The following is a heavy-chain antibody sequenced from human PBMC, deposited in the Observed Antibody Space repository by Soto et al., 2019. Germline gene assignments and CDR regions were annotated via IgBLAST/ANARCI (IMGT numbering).Heavy chain of an antibody. CDR1: GFTFNSYA. V-gene: IGHV3-23*01. J-gene: IGHJ4*02. CDR3: AKGVGIAAAAYYFDY. D-gene: IGHD6-13*01. CDR2: ISGSGGST. Sequence: GGSLRLSCAASGFTFNSYAMSWVRQAPGKGLEWVSAISGSGGSTYYADPVKGRFTISRDNSKNTLYLQMNSLRAEDTAVYYCAKGVGIAAAAYYFDYWGQGTLVTVSS.